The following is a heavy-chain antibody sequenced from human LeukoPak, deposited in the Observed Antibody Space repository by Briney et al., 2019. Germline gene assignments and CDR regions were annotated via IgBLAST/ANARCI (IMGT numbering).Heavy chain of an antibody. Sequence: PGGSLRLSCAASGLTFSSYWMSWVRQAPGKGLEWVANIKQDGSEKYYVDSVKGRFTISRDNAKNSLYLQMNSLRAEDTAVYYCARVTGYYDSSGYSPVNWFDPWGQGTLVTVSS. V-gene: IGHV3-7*01. CDR1: GLTFSSYW. CDR3: ARVTGYYDSSGYSPVNWFDP. CDR2: IKQDGSEK. D-gene: IGHD3-22*01. J-gene: IGHJ5*02.